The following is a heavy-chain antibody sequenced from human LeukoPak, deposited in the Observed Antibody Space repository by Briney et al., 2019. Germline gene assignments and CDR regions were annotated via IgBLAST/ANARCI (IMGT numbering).Heavy chain of an antibody. V-gene: IGHV3-64D*09. CDR2: ISGDGRTI. CDR1: GFAFSAFD. Sequence: GGSLRLSCSASGFAFSAFDMHWVHQAPGKGLEYLSAISGDGRTIYYADSVRGRFTISRDNAKNTLYLQMSSLRVEDTALYYCVKIARDWGQGTLVTVSS. CDR3: VKIARD. J-gene: IGHJ4*02.